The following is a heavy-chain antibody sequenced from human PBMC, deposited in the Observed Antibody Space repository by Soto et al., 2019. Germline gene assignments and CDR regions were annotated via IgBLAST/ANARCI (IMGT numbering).Heavy chain of an antibody. J-gene: IGHJ6*02. CDR1: GGSFSGYY. Sequence: SETLSLTCAVYGGSFSGYYWSWIRQPPGKGLEWIGEINHSGSTNYNPSLKSRVTISVDTSKNQFSLKLSSVTAADTALYYCARGGLGYYYGMDVWGQGXTVTVYS. CDR3: ARGGLGYYYGMDV. V-gene: IGHV4-34*01. D-gene: IGHD3-9*01. CDR2: INHSGST.